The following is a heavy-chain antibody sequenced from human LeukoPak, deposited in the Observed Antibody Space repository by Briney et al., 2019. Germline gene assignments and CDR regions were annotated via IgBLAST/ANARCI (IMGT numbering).Heavy chain of an antibody. D-gene: IGHD4-17*01. CDR3: AKRPSDYGDYVTYFDY. J-gene: IGHJ4*02. CDR2: ISSSGSTI. V-gene: IGHV3-11*01. CDR1: GFTFSDYY. Sequence: VGSLRLSCAASGFTFSDYYMSWIRQAPGKGLEWVSYISSSGSTIYYADSVKGRFTISRDNAKNSLYLQMNSLRAEDTAVYYCAKRPSDYGDYVTYFDYWGQGTLVTVSS.